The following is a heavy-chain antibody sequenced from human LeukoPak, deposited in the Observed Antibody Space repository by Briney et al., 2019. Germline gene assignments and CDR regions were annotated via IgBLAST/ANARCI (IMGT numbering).Heavy chain of an antibody. V-gene: IGHV4-61*02. Sequence: PSETLSLTCTVSGGPISSGSYYWSWIRQPAGKGLEWIGRIYTSGSTNYNPSLKSRVTISVDTSKHQFSLKLSSVTAADTAVYYCASRGYSSGWYDYWGQGTLVTVSS. CDR2: IYTSGST. D-gene: IGHD6-19*01. J-gene: IGHJ4*02. CDR3: ASRGYSSGWYDY. CDR1: GGPISSGSYY.